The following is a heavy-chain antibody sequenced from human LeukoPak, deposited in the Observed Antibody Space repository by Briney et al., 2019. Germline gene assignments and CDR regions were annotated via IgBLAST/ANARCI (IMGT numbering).Heavy chain of an antibody. CDR2: INHSGST. CDR3: ARVSYYYDSSGPYKDY. D-gene: IGHD3-22*01. V-gene: IGHV4-34*01. CDR1: GGSFSGYY. J-gene: IGHJ4*02. Sequence: SETLSLTCAVYGGSFSGYYWSWIRQPPGKGLEWIGEINHSGSTNYNPSLKSRVTISVDTSKNQFSLKLSSVTAADTAVYYCARVSYYYDSSGPYKDYWGQGTLVTVSS.